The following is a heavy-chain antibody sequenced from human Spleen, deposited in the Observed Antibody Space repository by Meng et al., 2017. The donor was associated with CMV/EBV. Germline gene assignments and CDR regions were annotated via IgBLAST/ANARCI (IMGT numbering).Heavy chain of an antibody. CDR3: VRGYGVTGGMDV. CDR1: GFTFSSYS. CDR2: ISSSGSTI. V-gene: IGHV3-48*04. Sequence: GGSLRLSCAASGFTFSSYSMNWVRQAPGKGLEWVSYISSSGSTIYYADSVKGRFTLSRDNGKNSLYLQMNSLRAEDTGLYHCVRGYGVTGGMDVWGQGATVTVSS. D-gene: IGHD4-17*01. J-gene: IGHJ6*02.